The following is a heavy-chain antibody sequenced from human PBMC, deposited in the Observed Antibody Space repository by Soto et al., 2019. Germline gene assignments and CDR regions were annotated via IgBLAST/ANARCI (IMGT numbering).Heavy chain of an antibody. Sequence: SVKVSCKASGFTFTSSAVQWVRQARGQRLEWIGWIVVGSGNTNYAQKFRERVTITRDMSTSTAYMELSSLRSEDTAVYYCAADTEVTGNDAFDIWGQGTMVTVSS. V-gene: IGHV1-58*01. J-gene: IGHJ3*02. D-gene: IGHD4-4*01. CDR1: GFTFTSSA. CDR2: IVVGSGNT. CDR3: AADTEVTGNDAFDI.